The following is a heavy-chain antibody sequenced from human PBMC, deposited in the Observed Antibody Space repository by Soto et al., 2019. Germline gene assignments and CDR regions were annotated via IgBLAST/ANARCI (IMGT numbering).Heavy chain of an antibody. CDR1: GFTFSSYA. J-gene: IGHJ4*02. D-gene: IGHD3-22*01. V-gene: IGHV3-23*01. CDR3: AKDSGITMIVVFTIYKSNPFDY. Sequence: GGSLRLSCAASGFTFSSYAMSWVRQAPGKGLEWVSAISGSGGSTYYADSVKGRFTISRDNSKNTLYLQMNSLRAEDTAVYYCAKDSGITMIVVFTIYKSNPFDYWGQGTLVTVSS. CDR2: ISGSGGST.